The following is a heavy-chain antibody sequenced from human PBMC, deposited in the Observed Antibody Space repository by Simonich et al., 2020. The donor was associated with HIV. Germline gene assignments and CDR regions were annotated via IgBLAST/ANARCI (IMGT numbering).Heavy chain of an antibody. CDR1: RGSFSGYY. V-gene: IGHV4-34*01. D-gene: IGHD3-3*01. CDR3: ARRDRELILYFDY. J-gene: IGHJ4*02. Sequence: QVQLQQWGAGLLKPSETLSLTCAVYRGSFSGYYWSWIRQPPGKGLEWIGEINHSGITNYKSSLNSRATISVDKSKNQFSLKLSSVTAADTAIYYCARRDRELILYFDYWGQGNLVTVSS. CDR2: INHSGIT.